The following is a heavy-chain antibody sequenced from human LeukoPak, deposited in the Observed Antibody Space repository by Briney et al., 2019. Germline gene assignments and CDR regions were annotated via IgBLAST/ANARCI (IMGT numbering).Heavy chain of an antibody. V-gene: IGHV3-74*01. D-gene: IGHD6-6*01. CDR3: ARDALGSSATPDY. Sequence: GGSLRLSCAASGFTFSSYWMHWVRQAPGKGLVWVSRINTDGSSTSYADSVKGRFTISRDNAKNTLYLQMNSLTVEDTAVYYCARDALGSSATPDYWGQGTLVTVSS. CDR1: GFTFSSYW. J-gene: IGHJ4*02. CDR2: INTDGSST.